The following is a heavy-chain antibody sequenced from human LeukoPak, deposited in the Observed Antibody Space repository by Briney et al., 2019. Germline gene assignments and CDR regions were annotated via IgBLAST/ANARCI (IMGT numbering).Heavy chain of an antibody. D-gene: IGHD1-26*01. CDR1: GGSISSYY. CDR3: ASAGWYSGSYYDWFDP. V-gene: IGHV4-59*01. Sequence: SETLSLTCTVSGGSISSYYWSWIRQPPGKGLKWIGYIYYSGSTNYNPSLKSRVTISVDTSKNQFSLKLSSVTAADTAVYYCASAGWYSGSYYDWFDPWGQGTLVTVSS. J-gene: IGHJ5*02. CDR2: IYYSGST.